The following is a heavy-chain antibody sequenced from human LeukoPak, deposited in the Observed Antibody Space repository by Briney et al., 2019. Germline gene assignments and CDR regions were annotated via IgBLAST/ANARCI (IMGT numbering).Heavy chain of an antibody. V-gene: IGHV1-69*13. CDR1: LGTFSSYA. CDR3: GVYCSSTSCYGFDY. D-gene: IGHD2-2*01. J-gene: IGHJ4*02. Sequence: GASVKLSCKASLGTFSSYAISWVRHAPRQGLEWMTGIIPIFGTANYTQKLYGRVTISADESTSTAYMELSSLRSEDTAVYYCGVYCSSTSCYGFDYWGQGTLVTVSS. CDR2: IIPIFGTA.